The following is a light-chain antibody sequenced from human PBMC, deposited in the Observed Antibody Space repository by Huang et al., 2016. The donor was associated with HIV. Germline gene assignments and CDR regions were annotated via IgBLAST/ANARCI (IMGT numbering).Light chain of an antibody. J-gene: IGKJ4*01. CDR3: QQRANWPPLT. CDR2: DVS. V-gene: IGKV3-11*01. CDR1: QSVTTY. Sequence: EIVLTQSPATLSLSPGDRATLSCRASQSVTTYLGWYQQKPGQAPRLLIYDVSNRATGVPARFSGSGSGTDFTLTISSLEPEDFAVYYCQQRANWPPLTFGGGTKVEMK.